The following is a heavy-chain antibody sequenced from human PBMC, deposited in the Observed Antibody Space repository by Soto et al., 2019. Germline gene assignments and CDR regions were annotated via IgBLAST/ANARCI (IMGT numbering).Heavy chain of an antibody. CDR2: ISASGDTT. J-gene: IGHJ3*01. CDR1: GFTFSSYA. D-gene: IGHD1-7*01. V-gene: IGHV3-23*01. CDR3: ARSLPGTYGAFDL. Sequence: EVQLLESGGGLVQPGGSLRLSCAASGFTFSSYAMSWVRQAPGKGLEWVSTISASGDTTYYADSVKGRFTISRDNAKNTVYLQIDSLRAEDTAVYYCARSLPGTYGAFDLWGQGTMVTVSS.